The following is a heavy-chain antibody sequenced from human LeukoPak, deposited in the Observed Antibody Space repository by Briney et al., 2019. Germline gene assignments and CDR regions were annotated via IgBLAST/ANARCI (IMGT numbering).Heavy chain of an antibody. CDR1: GFTFSSYG. CDR2: ISYDGSNK. V-gene: IGHV3-30*03. Sequence: GGSLRLSCAASGFTFSSYGMHWVRQAPGKGLEWVAVISYDGSNKYYADSVKGRFTISRDNSKNTLYLQMNSLRAEDTAVYYCARWERFGEPNGLDYWGQGTLVTVSS. D-gene: IGHD3-10*01. J-gene: IGHJ4*02. CDR3: ARWERFGEPNGLDY.